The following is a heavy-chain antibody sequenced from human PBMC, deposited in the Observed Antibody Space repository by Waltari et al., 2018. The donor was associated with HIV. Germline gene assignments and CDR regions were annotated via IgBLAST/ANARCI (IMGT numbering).Heavy chain of an antibody. Sequence: EVQMVESGGGLVQPGRSLRLSCTASGLPFGDYAMTCFRQVPGKGLEWVGFIRSKAYGGTTEYAASVKGRFTISRDDSKSIAYLQMNSLKTEDTAVYYCTSDSSGWYFWGQGTLVTVSS. V-gene: IGHV3-49*03. CDR1: GLPFGDYA. CDR2: IRSKAYGGTT. J-gene: IGHJ4*02. D-gene: IGHD6-19*01. CDR3: TSDSSGWYF.